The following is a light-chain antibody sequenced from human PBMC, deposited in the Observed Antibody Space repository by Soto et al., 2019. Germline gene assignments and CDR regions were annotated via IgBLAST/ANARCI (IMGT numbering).Light chain of an antibody. Sequence: EMVLKQSPGISFSPPEKTATSSSTASQSVSSNYLAWYQQKPGQAPRLLIYGASSRATGIPDRFSGSGSGTDFTLTISRLEPEDFAVYYCQQYGTSRAFGQGTKVDIK. CDR1: QSVSSNY. CDR3: QQYGTSRA. CDR2: GAS. V-gene: IGKV3-20*01. J-gene: IGKJ1*01.